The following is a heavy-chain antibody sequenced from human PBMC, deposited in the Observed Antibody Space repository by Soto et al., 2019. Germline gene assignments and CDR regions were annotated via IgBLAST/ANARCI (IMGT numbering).Heavy chain of an antibody. CDR3: ARGDPRFYGDYWYFDL. D-gene: IGHD4-17*01. J-gene: IGHJ2*01. V-gene: IGHV1-69*01. Sequence: QVQLVQSGAEVKKPGSSVKVSCKASGGTFSSYAISWVRQAPGQGLEWMGGIIPIFGTANYAQKFQGRVTLTADESTSTAYMELSSLRSEDTAVYYCARGDPRFYGDYWYFDLWGRGTLVTVSS. CDR2: IIPIFGTA. CDR1: GGTFSSYA.